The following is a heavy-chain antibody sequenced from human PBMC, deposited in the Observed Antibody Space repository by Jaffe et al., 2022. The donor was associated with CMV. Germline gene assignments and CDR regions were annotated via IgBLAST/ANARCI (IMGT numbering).Heavy chain of an antibody. CDR1: GFTFNKYA. D-gene: IGHD1-20*01. J-gene: IGHJ4*02. V-gene: IGHV3-23*01. CDR2: ISGRSDIT. CDR3: VRDWRGGITGIISD. Sequence: EVQLLESGGGLVQPGGSLTLSCAASGFTFNKYAMGWVRQAPGQGLEWVSAISGRSDITFTADSVKGRFIISRDTSKTTLYLQMDSLRTEDTAIYYCVRDWRGGITGIISDWGQGTLVTVSS.